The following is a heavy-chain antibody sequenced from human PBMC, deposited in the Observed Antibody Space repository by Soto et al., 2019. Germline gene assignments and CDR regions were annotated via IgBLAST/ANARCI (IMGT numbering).Heavy chain of an antibody. CDR1: GFTFSSYA. V-gene: IGHV3-23*01. CDR2: ISGSGGST. J-gene: IGHJ4*02. CDR3: ATPYSSGWYRIFDY. Sequence: GGSLRLSCAASGFTFSSYAMSWVRQAPGKGLEWVSAISGSGGSTYYADSVKGRFTISRDNSKNTLYLQMNSLRAEDTAVYYCATPYSSGWYRIFDYWGQGNLVTVSS. D-gene: IGHD6-19*01.